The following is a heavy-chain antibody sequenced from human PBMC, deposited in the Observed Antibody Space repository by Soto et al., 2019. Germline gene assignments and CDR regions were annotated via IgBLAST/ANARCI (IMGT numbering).Heavy chain of an antibody. CDR2: VWHDGSKE. Sequence: QVQLVESGGGVVQPGRSLRLSCAASGFTFSGHGRHWVRQAPGKGLEWVAVVWHDGSKEYYADSVKGRFTISRDNSKNTLYLQMNSLRAEDTAVYSCARGRAGDYGGNSGYYDYWGQGTLVTVSS. CDR3: ARGRAGDYGGNSGYYDY. D-gene: IGHD4-17*01. V-gene: IGHV3-33*01. CDR1: GFTFSGHG. J-gene: IGHJ4*02.